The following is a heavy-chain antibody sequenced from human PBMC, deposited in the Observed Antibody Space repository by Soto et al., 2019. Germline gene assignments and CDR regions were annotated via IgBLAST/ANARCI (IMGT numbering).Heavy chain of an antibody. Sequence: WGSLRVSSASSVFTFSSYWMHWVRQAPGKGLVWVSRINSDGSSTSYADSVKGRFTISRDNAKNTLYLQMNSLRAEDTAVYYCARHQWLGRGMDVWGQGTPVTVSS. CDR2: INSDGSST. V-gene: IGHV3-74*01. D-gene: IGHD6-19*01. CDR1: VFTFSSYW. CDR3: ARHQWLGRGMDV. J-gene: IGHJ6*01.